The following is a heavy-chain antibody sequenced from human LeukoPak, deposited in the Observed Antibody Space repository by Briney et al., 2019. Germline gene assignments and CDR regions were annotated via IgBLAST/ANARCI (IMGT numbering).Heavy chain of an antibody. CDR3: ARGAIREAAGTEGGFDY. J-gene: IGHJ4*02. CDR2: FNYSEST. CDR1: RGYFSGYY. D-gene: IGHD6-13*01. V-gene: IGHV4-34*01. Sequence: PSETLLLTCAVYRGYFSGYYWSWIRQPPGKGLGLIGEFNYSESTNYNPPLKSRLNISVDTYKNQFSLKQRSVSGGDTSLYFCARGAIREAAGTEGGFDYWGQRTLVTVSS.